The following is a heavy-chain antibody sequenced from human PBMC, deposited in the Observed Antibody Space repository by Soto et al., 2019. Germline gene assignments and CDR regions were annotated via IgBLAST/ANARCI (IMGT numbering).Heavy chain of an antibody. J-gene: IGHJ6*02. CDR3: ARDPRYNWNYVYYYYGMDV. V-gene: IGHV1-18*01. CDR2: ISAYNGNT. Sequence: ASVKVSCKASGYTFTSYGISWVRQAPGQGLEWMGWISAYNGNTNYAQKLQGRVTMTTDTSTSTAYMVLRSLRSDDPAVYYCARDPRYNWNYVYYYYGMDVWGQGTTVTVSS. CDR1: GYTFTSYG. D-gene: IGHD1-7*01.